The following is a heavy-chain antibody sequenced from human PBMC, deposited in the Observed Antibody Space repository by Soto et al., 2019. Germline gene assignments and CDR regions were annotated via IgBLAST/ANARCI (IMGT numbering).Heavy chain of an antibody. CDR1: GFSISSSSYY. Sequence: TSETLSLTCTFSGFSISSSSYYWGWIRQPPGKGLEWIGSIYYSGSTYYNPSLKSRVTISVDTSKNQFSLKLSSVTAADTAVYYCARHGEYLRPSPLDIVVVPAAIGYYYYGMDVWGQGTTVTVSS. D-gene: IGHD2-2*01. CDR2: IYYSGST. J-gene: IGHJ6*02. CDR3: ARHGEYLRPSPLDIVVVPAAIGYYYYGMDV. V-gene: IGHV4-39*01.